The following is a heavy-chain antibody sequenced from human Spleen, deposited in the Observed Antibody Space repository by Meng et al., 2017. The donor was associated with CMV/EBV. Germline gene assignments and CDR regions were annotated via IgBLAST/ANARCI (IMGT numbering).Heavy chain of an antibody. CDR3: ARTGGLLWFGELLSFFEG. J-gene: IGHJ4*02. V-gene: IGHV4-39*06. D-gene: IGHD3-10*01. CDR1: GGSLSSSSYY. CDR2: IYYSGST. Sequence: RRPLPVSGPGLVKPSETLAPTLTASGGSLSSSSYYWGWIRQPPGKGLEWIGSIYYSGSTYDNPSLKSRVTISVDTTKNQFSLKLSSVTDADPDVYYCARTGGLLWFGELLSFFEGRGQGTLVTVSS.